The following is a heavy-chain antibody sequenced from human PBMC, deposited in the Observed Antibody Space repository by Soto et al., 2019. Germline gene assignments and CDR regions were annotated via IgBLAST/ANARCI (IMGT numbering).Heavy chain of an antibody. CDR2: ISGSGGST. V-gene: IGHV3-23*01. J-gene: IGHJ5*02. D-gene: IGHD3-22*01. CDR3: AKDPVGTHYYDSSAAGSWFDP. CDR1: GVTFSSYA. Sequence: GGSLRLSCAASGVTFSSYAMRWVRQAPGKGLEWVSAISGSGGSTYYADSVKGRFTISRDNSKNTLYLQMNSLRAEDTAVYYCAKDPVGTHYYDSSAAGSWFDPWGQGTLVTVSS.